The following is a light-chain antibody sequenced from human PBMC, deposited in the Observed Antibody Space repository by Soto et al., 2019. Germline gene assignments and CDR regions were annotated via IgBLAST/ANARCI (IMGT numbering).Light chain of an antibody. CDR2: LDSDGSH. CDR1: SGHTNYA. CDR3: QTWDTGIVL. J-gene: IGLJ2*01. Sequence: QPVLTQPPSASASLGASVRLTCTLSSGHTNYAIAWHQLQSEKGPRYLMKLDSDGSHTKGDGIPNRFSGSSSGAERYLTISSLQSDDEADYYCQTWDTGIVLFGGGTKLTVL. V-gene: IGLV4-69*01.